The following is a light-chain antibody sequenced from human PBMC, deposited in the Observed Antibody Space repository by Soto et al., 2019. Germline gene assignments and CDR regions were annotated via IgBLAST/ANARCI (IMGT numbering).Light chain of an antibody. J-gene: IGKJ5*01. CDR2: GAS. CDR1: QSISSSY. CDR3: LQDYHLPIT. V-gene: IGKV3D-7*01. Sequence: VLTQSPVTLSLSPGEGATLSCRASQSISSSYLSWYQQKPGQAPRLVIYGASTRATGIPARFSGSGRGSRTDFTLTISSLHPEDFAVYYCLQDYHLPITFGQGTRLEIK.